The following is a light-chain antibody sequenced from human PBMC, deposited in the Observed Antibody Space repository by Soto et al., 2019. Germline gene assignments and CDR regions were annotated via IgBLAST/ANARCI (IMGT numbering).Light chain of an antibody. CDR3: QQRSNWPT. CDR1: QSVSSN. V-gene: IGKV3-15*01. Sequence: EIVMTQSPATLSVSPGERATLSCRASQSVSSNLAWYQQKPGQAPRLLIYGASTRATGIPARFSGSGSGTEFTLTISSLEPEDFAVYYCQQRSNWPTFGQGRRLEIK. J-gene: IGKJ5*01. CDR2: GAS.